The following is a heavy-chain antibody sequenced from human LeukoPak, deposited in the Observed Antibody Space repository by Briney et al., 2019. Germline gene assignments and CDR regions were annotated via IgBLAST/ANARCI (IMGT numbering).Heavy chain of an antibody. Sequence: PSQTLSLTCTVSGGSISSGGYYWSWLRQHPGKGLEWIGYIYYSGSTYYNPSLKSRVTISVDTSKNQFSLKLSSVTAADTAVYYCASEFVAGIAVAGTSGAFDIWGQGTMVTVSS. CDR1: GGSISSGGYY. CDR2: IYYSGST. V-gene: IGHV4-31*03. D-gene: IGHD6-19*01. J-gene: IGHJ3*02. CDR3: ASEFVAGIAVAGTSGAFDI.